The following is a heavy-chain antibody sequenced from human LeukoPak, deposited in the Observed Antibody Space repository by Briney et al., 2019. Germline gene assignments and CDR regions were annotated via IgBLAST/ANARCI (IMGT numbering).Heavy chain of an antibody. CDR2: ISGSGTIT. CDR1: GFTFSRYA. D-gene: IGHD6-6*01. J-gene: IGHJ4*01. CDR3: AILTTHSSASQFFY. V-gene: IGHV3-23*01. Sequence: GGSLRLSCAASGFTFSRYAMSWVRQAPGKGLEWVSAISGSGTITYYADSVKGRFTISRGNSKDTLYLQMNSLRAEDTAIYFCAILTTHSSASQFFYWGHGTLVTVSS.